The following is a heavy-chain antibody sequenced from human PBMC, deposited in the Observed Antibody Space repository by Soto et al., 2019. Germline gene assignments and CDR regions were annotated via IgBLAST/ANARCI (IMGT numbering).Heavy chain of an antibody. CDR1: GFSLSTSGVG. Sequence: QITLKESGPTLVKPTQTLTLTCTFSGFSLSTSGVGVGWIRQPPGKALEWLALIYCDDDKRYSPSLKSRLTITQDTSKNQVVLTMTNIDPVDTATYYCAHKGEGYRGFKYWGQGTLVTVSS. J-gene: IGHJ4*02. V-gene: IGHV2-5*02. D-gene: IGHD3-16*01. CDR3: AHKGEGYRGFKY. CDR2: IYCDDDK.